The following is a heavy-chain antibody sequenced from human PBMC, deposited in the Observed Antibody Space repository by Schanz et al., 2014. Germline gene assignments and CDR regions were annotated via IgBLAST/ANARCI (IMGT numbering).Heavy chain of an antibody. V-gene: IGHV3-23*04. CDR3: ARDLIAAAESWFDP. J-gene: IGHJ5*02. CDR1: GFTFSGYS. D-gene: IGHD6-13*01. CDR2: ISGSGGST. Sequence: EVQLVESGGGLVQPGGSLRLSCAASGFTFSGYSMNWVRQAPGKGLEWVSAISGSGGSTYYADSVKGRFTISRDNAKNSVFLQMNSLRAEDTAVYYCARDLIAAAESWFDPWGQGTPITVSS.